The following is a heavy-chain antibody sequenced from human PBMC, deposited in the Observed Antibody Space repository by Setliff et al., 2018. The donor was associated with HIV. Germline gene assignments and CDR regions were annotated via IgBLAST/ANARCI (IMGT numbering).Heavy chain of an antibody. CDR3: ATRFSDDSSGYYYSR. Sequence: PSETLSLTCTVSGGSISSSSYYWGWIRQPPGKGLEWIGSNYYSGSTYYNPSLKSRVTISVDTSKTQFSLKLSSVTAADTAVYYCATRFSDDSSGYYYSRWGQGTRVTV. D-gene: IGHD3-22*01. V-gene: IGHV4-39*01. J-gene: IGHJ4*02. CDR1: GGSISSSSYY. CDR2: NYYSGST.